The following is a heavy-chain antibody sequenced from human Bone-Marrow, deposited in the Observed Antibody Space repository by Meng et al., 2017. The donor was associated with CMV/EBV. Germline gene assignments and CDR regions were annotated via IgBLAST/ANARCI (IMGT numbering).Heavy chain of an antibody. CDR3: AREPGITMIAVVYGMDV. CDR1: GFTFTSYA. J-gene: IGHJ6*02. Sequence: GESLKISCAASGFTFTSYALHWVRQAPGKGLEWVASIKPDGSDQYYVASVKGRFTVSRDNAQKSLYLQMNSLRAEDTAVYYCAREPGITMIAVVYGMDVWGQGTTVTVSS. CDR2: IKPDGSDQ. V-gene: IGHV3-7*01. D-gene: IGHD3-22*01.